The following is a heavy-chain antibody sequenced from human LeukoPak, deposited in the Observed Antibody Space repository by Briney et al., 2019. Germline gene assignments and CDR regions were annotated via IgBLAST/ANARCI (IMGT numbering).Heavy chain of an antibody. CDR2: IKQDGSEK. CDR1: GFMFHDYA. D-gene: IGHD2/OR15-2a*01. CDR3: ARGNFSAYDI. J-gene: IGHJ3*02. Sequence: GGSLGLSCAAPGFMFHDYAIHWVRQAPGKGLEWVANIKQDGSEKYYVDSVKGRFTISRDNAKNSLYLQMNSLRAEDTAVYYCARGNFSAYDIWGQGTMVTVSS. V-gene: IGHV3-7*05.